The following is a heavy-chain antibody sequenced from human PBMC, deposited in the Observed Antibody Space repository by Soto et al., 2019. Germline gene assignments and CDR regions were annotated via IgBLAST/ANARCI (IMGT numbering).Heavy chain of an antibody. CDR1: GGTFSNSP. D-gene: IGHD1-26*01. J-gene: IGHJ4*02. CDR3: ARDQVGASSFDY. Sequence: QGQLVQSGAELRKPGSAVKLSCKASGGTFSNSPISWVRQIPGQGPEWMGRIIPSPARTIYSRKFRGRVTLTADKSTQTVYMTLSSLTTEDSGVYYCARDQVGASSFDYWGQGTRVTVSS. V-gene: IGHV1-69*08. CDR2: IIPSPART.